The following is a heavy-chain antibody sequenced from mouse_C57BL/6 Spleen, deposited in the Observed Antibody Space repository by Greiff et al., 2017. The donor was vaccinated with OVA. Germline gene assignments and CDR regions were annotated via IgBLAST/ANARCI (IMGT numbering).Heavy chain of an antibody. CDR3: ASSGLEYYDDY. D-gene: IGHD2-4*01. V-gene: IGHV1-81*01. J-gene: IGHJ2*01. Sequence: QVQLQQSGAELARPGASVKLSCKASGYTFTSYGISWVKQRTGQGLEWIGEICPRSGNTYYNEKFKGQATLTADKSSSTTNMELRRVTSEDYAVYFCASSGLEYYDDYWGQGATLTVSS. CDR1: GYTFTSYG. CDR2: ICPRSGNT.